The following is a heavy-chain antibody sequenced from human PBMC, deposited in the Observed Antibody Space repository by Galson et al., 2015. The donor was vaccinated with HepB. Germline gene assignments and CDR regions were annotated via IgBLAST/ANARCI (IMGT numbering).Heavy chain of an antibody. CDR1: GFTFSSYA. V-gene: IGHV3-30-3*01. CDR3: ARDSLKGYFDY. J-gene: IGHJ4*02. Sequence: SLRLSCAASGFTFSSYAMHWVRQAPGKGLEWVAVISYDGSNKYYADSVKGRFTISRDNSKNTLYLQMNSLRAEDTAVYYCARDSLKGYFDYWGQGTLVTVSS. CDR2: ISYDGSNK.